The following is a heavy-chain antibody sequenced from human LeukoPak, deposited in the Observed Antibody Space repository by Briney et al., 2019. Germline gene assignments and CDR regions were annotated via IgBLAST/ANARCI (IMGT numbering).Heavy chain of an antibody. CDR3: ARAQSPLTTVVTPFDY. CDR2: ISSNGGST. D-gene: IGHD4-23*01. J-gene: IGHJ4*02. V-gene: IGHV3-64*01. CDR1: GFTFSSYA. Sequence: GGSLRLSCAASGFTFSSYAMHWVRQAPGKGLEYVSAISSNGGSTYYANSVKGRFTISRDNSKNTLYLQMGSLRAEDMAVYYCARAQSPLTTVVTPFDYWGQGTLVTVSS.